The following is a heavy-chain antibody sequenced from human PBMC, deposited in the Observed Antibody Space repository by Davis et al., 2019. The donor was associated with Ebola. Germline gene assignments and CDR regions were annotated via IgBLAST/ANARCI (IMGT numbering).Heavy chain of an antibody. CDR3: ARFAITMVRGVIITYYFDY. Sequence: AASVKVSCKASGYTFTGYGISWVRHAPGQGLEWMGWISAYNGNTNYAQKLQGRVTMTTDTSTSTAYMELRSLRSDDTAVYYCARFAITMVRGVIITYYFDYWGQGTLVTVSS. V-gene: IGHV1-18*01. CDR1: GYTFTGYG. J-gene: IGHJ4*02. D-gene: IGHD3-10*01. CDR2: ISAYNGNT.